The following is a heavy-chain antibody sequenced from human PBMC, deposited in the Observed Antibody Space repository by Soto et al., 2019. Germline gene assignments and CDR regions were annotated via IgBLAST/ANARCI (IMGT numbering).Heavy chain of an antibody. Sequence: SGDFYGRRIRQTPRKGLEWIGYIYYSGNTNYNPSLKSRVTISLDTSKNQFSLKLSSVTAADTAAYYCARSLSYCSGGSCYPYYIDYWGQGTLVTVSS. CDR3: ARSLSYCSGGSCYPYYIDY. CDR1: SGDFY. D-gene: IGHD2-15*01. J-gene: IGHJ4*02. V-gene: IGHV4-61*08. CDR2: IYYSGNT.